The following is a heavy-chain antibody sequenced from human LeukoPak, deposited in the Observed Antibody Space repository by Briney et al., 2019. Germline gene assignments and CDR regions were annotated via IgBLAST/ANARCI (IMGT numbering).Heavy chain of an antibody. J-gene: IGHJ4*02. D-gene: IGHD4/OR15-4a*01. V-gene: IGHV4-59*08. CDR2: IYYSGST. Sequence: SETLSLTCTVSGGSISSYYWSWIRQPPGKGLEWIGYIYYSGSTNYNPSLKSRVTISVDTSKNQSSLKLSSVTAADTAVYYCARTQYGGYVNYWGQGTLVTVSS. CDR3: ARTQYGGYVNY. CDR1: GGSISSYY.